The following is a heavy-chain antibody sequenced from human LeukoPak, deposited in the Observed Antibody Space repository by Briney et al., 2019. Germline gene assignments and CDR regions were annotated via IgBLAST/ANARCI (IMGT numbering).Heavy chain of an antibody. CDR1: GGTLNNYP. Sequence: GASVKVSCKASGGTLNNYPITWVRQAPGQGLEWMGWINPNSGAPNYAQKFQGRVTMTRDTSISTAYMELGRLRSDDTAVYYCARDGCSSTSCYSPIGDYYYYMDVWGKGTTVTVSS. D-gene: IGHD2-2*02. CDR3: ARDGCSSTSCYSPIGDYYYYMDV. V-gene: IGHV1-2*02. J-gene: IGHJ6*03. CDR2: INPNSGAP.